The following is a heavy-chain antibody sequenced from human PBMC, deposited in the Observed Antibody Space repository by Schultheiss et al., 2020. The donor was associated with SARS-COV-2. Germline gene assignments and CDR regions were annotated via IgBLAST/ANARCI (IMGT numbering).Heavy chain of an antibody. CDR1: GFTFSSYG. V-gene: IGHV3-23*01. CDR2: ISGSGGST. J-gene: IGHJ4*01. CDR3: AKATLDYIYSIDY. D-gene: IGHD3/OR15-3a*01. Sequence: GGSLRLSCAASGFTFSSYGMSWVRQAPGKGLEWVSGISGSGGSTYYADSVKGRFTISRDNSKNTLYLQMHSLRAEDTAVYYCAKATLDYIYSIDYWGHGTLVTVSS.